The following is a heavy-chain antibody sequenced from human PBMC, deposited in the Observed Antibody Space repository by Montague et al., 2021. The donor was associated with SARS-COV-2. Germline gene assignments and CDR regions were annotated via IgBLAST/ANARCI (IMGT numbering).Heavy chain of an antibody. CDR2: IRLPGGS. V-gene: IGHV4-34*01. CDR3: ARAGSQRFFEF. CDR1: SGSLSTYY. J-gene: IGHJ2*01. Sequence: SETLSLTCAVTSGSLSTYYWSWIRQPPGKGLEWIGEIRLPGGSNYNPSLKGRVTISLDTSNNQVSLSLNSVTAADTAVYYCARAGSQRFFEFWGRGTLVTVSS. D-gene: IGHD1-1*01.